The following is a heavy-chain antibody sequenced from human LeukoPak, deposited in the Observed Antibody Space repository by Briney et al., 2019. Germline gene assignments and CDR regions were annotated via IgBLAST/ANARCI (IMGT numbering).Heavy chain of an antibody. J-gene: IGHJ4*02. CDR1: GFTFKDYA. V-gene: IGHV3-21*01. CDR2: ISDDGAYI. D-gene: IGHD5-12*01. CDR3: ARDEGEMSGYDPTLYFDY. Sequence: GGSLRLSCAASGFTFKDYALNWVRQTPGKGLEWVSSISDDGAYIYYADSVKGRFTISRDNAKNSLYLQMNSLRAEDTAVYYCARDEGEMSGYDPTLYFDYWGQGTLATVSS.